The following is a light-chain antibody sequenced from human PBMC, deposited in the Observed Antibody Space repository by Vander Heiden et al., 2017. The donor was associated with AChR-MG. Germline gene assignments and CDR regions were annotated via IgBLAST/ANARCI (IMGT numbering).Light chain of an antibody. Sequence: AIRITQSPSSLSASTGDRVTITCRASQGISSYLAWYQQKPGKAPKLLIYAASTLQSGVPSRFSGSGYGTDFTLTISCRQSEDFAAYYCQQYDSYHSLTFGGGTKVEIK. CDR2: AAS. V-gene: IGKV1-8*01. CDR3: QQYDSYHSLT. CDR1: QGISSY. J-gene: IGKJ4*01.